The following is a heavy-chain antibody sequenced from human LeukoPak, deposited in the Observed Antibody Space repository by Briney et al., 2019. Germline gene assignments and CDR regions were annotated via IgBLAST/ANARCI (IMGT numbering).Heavy chain of an antibody. CDR1: GFTFSSYG. J-gene: IGHJ3*02. D-gene: IGHD3-22*01. CDR3: RYYYDSSGYYPSGAFDI. V-gene: IGHV3-30*02. Sequence: GGSLRLSCAASGFTFSSYGMHWVRQAPGKGLEWVAFIRYDGSNKYYADSVKGRFTISRDNSKNTLYLQMNSLRAEDTAVYYCRYYYDSSGYYPSGAFDIWGQGTMVTVSS. CDR2: IRYDGSNK.